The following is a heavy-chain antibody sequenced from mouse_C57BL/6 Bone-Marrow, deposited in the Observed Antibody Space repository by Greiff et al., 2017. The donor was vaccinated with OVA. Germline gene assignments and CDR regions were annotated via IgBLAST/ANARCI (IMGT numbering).Heavy chain of an antibody. CDR2: IYPGDGDP. CDR3: ARCPLYGYYAMDY. D-gene: IGHD1-1*02. J-gene: IGHJ4*01. V-gene: IGHV1-82*01. CDR1: GYAFSSSW. Sequence: VKLMESGPELVKPGASVKISCKASGYAFSSSWMNWVKQRPGKGLEWIGRIYPGDGDPNYNGKFKGKATLTAYKSSSPAYMQLSSLTAEDTAVYCCARCPLYGYYAMDYWGQGTSVTVSS.